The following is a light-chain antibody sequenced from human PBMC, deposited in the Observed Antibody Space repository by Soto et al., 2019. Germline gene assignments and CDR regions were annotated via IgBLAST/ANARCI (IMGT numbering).Light chain of an antibody. V-gene: IGLV2-18*02. J-gene: IGLJ2*01. Sequence: QSVLTQPPSVSGSPGQSVTISCTGTSSDVGSYNRVSWYQQPPGTAPKLMIYEVSNRPSGVPDRFSGSKSGNTTSLTISGLQAEDEADYYCSSYTSSSTLVVFGGGTKVTLL. CDR3: SSYTSSSTLVV. CDR2: EVS. CDR1: SSDVGSYNR.